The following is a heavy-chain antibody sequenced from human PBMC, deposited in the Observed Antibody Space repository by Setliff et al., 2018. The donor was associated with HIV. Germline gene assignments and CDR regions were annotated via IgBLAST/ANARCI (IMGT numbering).Heavy chain of an antibody. CDR2: INHSEGT. Sequence: PSETLSLTCAVYGGSFDNYFWTWIRQSPERGLEWIGEINHSEGTTYSPHLKSRLTISLDTSKNQISLKLTSVTAADTAVYYCARMVRGLILRGYHYHADVWGKGTTVTVSS. V-gene: IGHV4-34*01. D-gene: IGHD3-10*01. CDR1: GGSFDNYF. CDR3: ARMVRGLILRGYHYHADV. J-gene: IGHJ6*04.